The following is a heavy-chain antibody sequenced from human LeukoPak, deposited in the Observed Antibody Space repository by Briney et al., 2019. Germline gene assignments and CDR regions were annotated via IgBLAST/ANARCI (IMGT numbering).Heavy chain of an antibody. J-gene: IGHJ2*01. D-gene: IGHD4-17*01. CDR2: IYSGGST. Sequence: GGSLRLSCAASGFTVSSNYMSWVRQAPGKGLEWVSVIYSGGSTYYADSVTGRFTISRDNSKNTLYLQMNSLRAEDTAVYYCARGSDYGDYGYFDLWGRGTLVTVSS. CDR3: ARGSDYGDYGYFDL. V-gene: IGHV3-53*01. CDR1: GFTVSSNY.